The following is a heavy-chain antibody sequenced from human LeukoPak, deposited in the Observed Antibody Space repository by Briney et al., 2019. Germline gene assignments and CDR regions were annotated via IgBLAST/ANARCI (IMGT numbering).Heavy chain of an antibody. CDR2: IDGSGSLT. Sequence: GWSLRLSCVASVFTFSRHAMNWVRQPPWKGLEWVSGIDGSGSLTFYADSVKGRFTISRDNSENRLYLQMNSLRAEDTAVYYCGRVSTVTANFDYWGQGSLVTVSS. CDR3: GRVSTVTANFDY. V-gene: IGHV3-23*01. D-gene: IGHD2-21*02. CDR1: VFTFSRHA. J-gene: IGHJ4*02.